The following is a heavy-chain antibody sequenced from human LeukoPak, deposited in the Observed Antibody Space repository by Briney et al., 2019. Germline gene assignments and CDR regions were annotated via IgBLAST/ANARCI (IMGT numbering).Heavy chain of an antibody. CDR2: IRYDGSNK. J-gene: IGHJ4*02. CDR1: GFTFSSYG. V-gene: IGHV3-30*02. CDR3: AKDPQKWESYFDY. D-gene: IGHD1-26*01. Sequence: GGSLRLSCAASGFTFSSYGMHWVRQAPGKGLEWVAFIRYDGSNKYYADSVKGRFTISRDNSKNTLYLQMNSLRAEDTAVYYCAKDPQKWESYFDYWGQGTLVTVSS.